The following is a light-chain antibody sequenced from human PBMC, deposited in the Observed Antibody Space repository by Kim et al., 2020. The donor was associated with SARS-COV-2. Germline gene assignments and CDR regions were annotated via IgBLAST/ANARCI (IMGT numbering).Light chain of an antibody. CDR1: QGISNY. Sequence: ASVGDRVTITCRASQGISNYLAWYQQKPGKVPKLLIYAASTLQSGVPSRFSGSGSGTDFTLTISSLQPEDVATYYYQKYNSAPWTFGQGTKVDIK. V-gene: IGKV1-27*01. CDR3: QKYNSAPWT. J-gene: IGKJ1*01. CDR2: AAS.